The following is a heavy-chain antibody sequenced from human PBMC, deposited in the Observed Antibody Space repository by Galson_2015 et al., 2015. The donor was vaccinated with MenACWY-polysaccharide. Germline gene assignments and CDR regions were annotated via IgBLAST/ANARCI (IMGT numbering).Heavy chain of an antibody. CDR2: IYPGDSET. CDR1: GYSFPNYW. V-gene: IGHV5-51*03. J-gene: IGHJ3*01. Sequence: QSGAEVIKPGESLKISCKASGYSFPNYWIGWVRQMPGKGLEWTGIIYPGDSETKYSPSFQGQVTISADKSINTASLQWSSLKASDTAIYYCVRPLAEGSFDVWGQGTMVTVSS. CDR3: VRPLAEGSFDV.